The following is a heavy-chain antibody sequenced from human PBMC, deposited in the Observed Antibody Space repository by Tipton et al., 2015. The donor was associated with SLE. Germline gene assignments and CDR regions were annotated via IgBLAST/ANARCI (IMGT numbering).Heavy chain of an antibody. V-gene: IGHV4-34*01. CDR1: GGSFSGYY. Sequence: TLSLTCAVYGGSFSGYYWSWIRQPPGKGLEWIGEINHSGSTNYNPSLKSRVTISVDTSKNQFSLKLSSVTAADTAVYYCARLEGSIAAAGKWGPYYFDYWGQGTLVTVSS. CDR2: INHSGST. J-gene: IGHJ4*02. D-gene: IGHD6-13*01. CDR3: ARLEGSIAAAGKWGPYYFDY.